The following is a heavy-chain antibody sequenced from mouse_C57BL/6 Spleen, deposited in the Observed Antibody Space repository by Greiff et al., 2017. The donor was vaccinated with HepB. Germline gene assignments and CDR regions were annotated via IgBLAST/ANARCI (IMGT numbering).Heavy chain of an antibody. Sequence: EVQLVESGPGMVKPSPSLSLTCTVTGYPITSGYDWHWIRHFPGNKLEWMGYISYSGSTNYNPSLKSRISITHDTSKNHFFLKLNSVTTEDTATYYCARDSNLYYYAMDYWGQGTSVTVSS. CDR1: GYPITSGYD. J-gene: IGHJ4*01. V-gene: IGHV3-1*01. D-gene: IGHD2-5*01. CDR2: ISYSGST. CDR3: ARDSNLYYYAMDY.